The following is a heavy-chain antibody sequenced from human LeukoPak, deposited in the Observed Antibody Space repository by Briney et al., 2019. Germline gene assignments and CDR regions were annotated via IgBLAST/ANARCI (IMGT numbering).Heavy chain of an antibody. J-gene: IGHJ5*02. CDR2: IYHSGST. Sequence: SETLSLTCAVSGYSISSGYYWGWIRQPPGKGLGWIGSIYHSGSTYYNASLKSRVTISVDTSKNQFSLKLSSVTAADTAVYYCAKSEQQLGPRRWFDPWGQGTLVTVSS. CDR1: GYSISSGYY. D-gene: IGHD6-13*01. CDR3: AKSEQQLGPRRWFDP. V-gene: IGHV4-38-2*01.